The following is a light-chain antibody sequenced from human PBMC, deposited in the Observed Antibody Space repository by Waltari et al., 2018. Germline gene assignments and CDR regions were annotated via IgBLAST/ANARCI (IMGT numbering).Light chain of an antibody. V-gene: IGLV2-14*03. CDR2: DVS. CDR3: SSYTSSSVVV. CDR1: SSDVCGYNY. J-gene: IGLJ2*01. Sequence: QSALTQPASVSGSPGQSLTISCTVTSSDVCGYNYVYWYQQHPGKATKLMIYDVSKRPSGVSNRFAGSKSGNTASLTISGLQAEDEADYYCSSYTSSSVVVFGGGTKLTVL.